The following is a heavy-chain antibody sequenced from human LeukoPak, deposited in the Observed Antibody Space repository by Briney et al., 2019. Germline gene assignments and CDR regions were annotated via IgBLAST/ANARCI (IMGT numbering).Heavy chain of an antibody. D-gene: IGHD1-14*01. CDR1: GFTFSSYE. CDR2: ISGSGGST. V-gene: IGHV3-48*03. Sequence: PGGSLRLSCAASGFTFSSYEMNWVRQAPGKGLEWVSAISGSGGSTYYADSVKGRFTISRDNAKNSLYLQMNSLRAEDTAVYYRARDISGISDYWGQGTLVTVSS. J-gene: IGHJ4*02. CDR3: ARDISGISDY.